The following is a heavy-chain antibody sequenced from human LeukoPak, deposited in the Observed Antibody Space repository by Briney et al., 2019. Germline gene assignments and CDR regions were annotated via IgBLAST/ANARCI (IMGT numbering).Heavy chain of an antibody. J-gene: IGHJ4*02. CDR1: GFSFSSFG. V-gene: IGHV3-30*02. CDR2: IRYDGSNQ. D-gene: IGHD3-9*01. Sequence: GGSLRLSCAASGFSFSSFGMHWVRQAPAKGLEWVAFIRYDGSNQDYGDSVKGRFTISRDNSKKTLYLQMNSLRLEDTALYYCAKVTDYFDYNGQDYWGQGTLVTVSS. CDR3: AKVTDYFDYNGQDY.